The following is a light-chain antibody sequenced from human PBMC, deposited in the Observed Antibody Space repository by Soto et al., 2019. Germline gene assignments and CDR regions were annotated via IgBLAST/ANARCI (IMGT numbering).Light chain of an antibody. Sequence: VVLTQSPGTLSLSPGERATLSCRAGQTVNNNFLAWYRQKTGQAPRLLIYVASSRATGAPDRFSGSGSGTDFTFTISRLEPEDFAVYFCQQYGNTPRTFGQGTKVEIK. J-gene: IGKJ1*01. CDR3: QQYGNTPRT. V-gene: IGKV3-20*01. CDR2: VAS. CDR1: QTVNNNF.